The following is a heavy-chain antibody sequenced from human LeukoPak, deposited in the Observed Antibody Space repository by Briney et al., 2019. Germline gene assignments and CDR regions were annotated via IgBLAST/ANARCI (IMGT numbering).Heavy chain of an antibody. J-gene: IGHJ4*02. CDR3: ARDNRIAAAGVKN. CDR2: ISSSGSTI. Sequence: GGSLRLSCAASGFTFSDYYTSWIRQAPGKGLEWVSYISSSGSTIYYADSVKGRFTISRDNAKNSLYLQMNSLRAEDTAVYYCARDNRIAAAGVKNWGQGTLVTVSS. D-gene: IGHD6-13*01. CDR1: GFTFSDYY. V-gene: IGHV3-11*01.